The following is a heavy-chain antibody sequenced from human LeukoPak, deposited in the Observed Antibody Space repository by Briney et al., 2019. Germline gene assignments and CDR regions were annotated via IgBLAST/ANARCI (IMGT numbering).Heavy chain of an antibody. D-gene: IGHD3-22*01. CDR1: GFTFSSYW. Sequence: GGSLRLSCAASGFTFSSYWMSWVRQAPGKGLEWVANIKQDGSEKYYVDSVKGRFTISRDNAKNSLYLQMNSLRAEDTAVYYCARAGGAGYYYDSSGYYYVIWGQGTLVTVSS. CDR2: IKQDGSEK. J-gene: IGHJ4*02. CDR3: ARAGGAGYYYDSSGYYYVI. V-gene: IGHV3-7*01.